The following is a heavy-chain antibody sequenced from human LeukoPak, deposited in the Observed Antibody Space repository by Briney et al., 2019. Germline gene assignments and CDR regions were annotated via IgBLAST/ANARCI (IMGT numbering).Heavy chain of an antibody. CDR3: AVGGLDYGDYDRFDP. V-gene: IGHV1-69*13. D-gene: IGHD4-17*01. Sequence: SVKVSCKASGGTFSSYAISWVRQAPGQGLEWMGWIIPIFGTANYAQKFQGRVTITADESTSTAYMELSSLRSEDTAVYYCAVGGLDYGDYDRFDPWGQGTLVTVSS. CDR2: IIPIFGTA. CDR1: GGTFSSYA. J-gene: IGHJ5*02.